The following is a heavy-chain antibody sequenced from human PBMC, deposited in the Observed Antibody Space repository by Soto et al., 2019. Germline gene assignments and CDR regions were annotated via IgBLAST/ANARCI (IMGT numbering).Heavy chain of an antibody. CDR3: ARRTYDLKRKTWFAP. J-gene: IGHJ5*02. CDR1: GYSFTSYW. V-gene: IGHV5-51*01. CDR2: IYPGDSDT. D-gene: IGHD3-3*01. Sequence: GESLKISCKGSGYSFTSYWIGWVRQMPGKGLEWMGIIYPGDSDTRYSPSLQGRVTISADKSISTVYLQWSSLKASDTAMYYCARRTYDLKRKTWFAPGGQEPRVTVSS.